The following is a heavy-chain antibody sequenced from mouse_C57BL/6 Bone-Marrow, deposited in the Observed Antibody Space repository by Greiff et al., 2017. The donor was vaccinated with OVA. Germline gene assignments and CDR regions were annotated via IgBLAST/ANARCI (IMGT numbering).Heavy chain of an antibody. J-gene: IGHJ3*01. CDR1: GFTFSSYG. Sequence: EVKLVESGGDLVKPGGSLKLSCAASGFTFSSYGMSWVRQTPDKRLEWVATISSGGSYTYYPDSVKGRFTISRDNAKNTLYLQMSSLKSEDTAMYYCARHPYYYGSSYWFAYWGQGTLVTVSA. CDR3: ARHPYYYGSSYWFAY. D-gene: IGHD1-1*01. V-gene: IGHV5-6*02. CDR2: ISSGGSYT.